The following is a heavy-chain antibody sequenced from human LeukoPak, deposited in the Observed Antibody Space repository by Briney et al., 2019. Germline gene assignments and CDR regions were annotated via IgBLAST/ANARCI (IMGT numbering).Heavy chain of an antibody. CDR1: GFTFSSYA. CDR2: SGDNT. Sequence: PGGSLRLSCAASGFTFSSYAMSWVRQAPGKGLEWVSSSGDNTRYADSVKGRFTISRDNSKNTLDLQMNGLRAEDTAVYYCAKSWSYYDSSNYYAFDIWGQGTMVTVPS. CDR3: AKSWSYYDSSNYYAFDI. V-gene: IGHV3-23*01. J-gene: IGHJ3*02. D-gene: IGHD3-22*01.